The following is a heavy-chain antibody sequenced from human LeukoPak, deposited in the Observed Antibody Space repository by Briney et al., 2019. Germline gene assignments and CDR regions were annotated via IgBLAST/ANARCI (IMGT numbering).Heavy chain of an antibody. D-gene: IGHD3-10*01. J-gene: IGHJ3*02. CDR1: GGSISSSSHY. Sequence: PSETLSLTCTVSGGSISSSSHYWGWIRQPPGKGLEWIGSMYYRGSTYHNPSLKSRVTISVDTSKNQFSLKLSSVTAADTAVYYCASSPYYTRALDIWGQGTMVTVSS. CDR2: MYYRGST. V-gene: IGHV4-39*07. CDR3: ASSPYYTRALDI.